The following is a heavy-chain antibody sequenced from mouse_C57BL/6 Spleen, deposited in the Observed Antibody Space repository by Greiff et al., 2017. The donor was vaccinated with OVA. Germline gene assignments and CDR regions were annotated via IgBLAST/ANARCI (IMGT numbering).Heavy chain of an antibody. CDR3: ARERDYGSSYVGYFDV. Sequence: EVQGVESGGGLVKPGGSLKLSCAASGFTFSSYAMSWVRQTPEKRLEWVATISDGGSYTYYPDNVKGRFTISRDNAKNNLYLQMSHLKSEDTAMYYCARERDYGSSYVGYFDVWGTGTTVTVSS. J-gene: IGHJ1*03. CDR1: GFTFSSYA. D-gene: IGHD1-1*01. CDR2: ISDGGSYT. V-gene: IGHV5-4*01.